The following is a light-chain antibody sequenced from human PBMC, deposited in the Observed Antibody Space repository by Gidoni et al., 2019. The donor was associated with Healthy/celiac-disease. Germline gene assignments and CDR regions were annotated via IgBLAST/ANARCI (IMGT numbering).Light chain of an antibody. V-gene: IGKV1-5*03. Sequence: DIQMTQSPSTLSASVGDRVTITCRASQSISSWLAWYQQKPGKAPKLLIYKESSLESGVPSRFSGSGSGTEFTLTISSLQPDDFATYYCQQYNSYSRTFGQXTKVEIK. CDR2: KES. J-gene: IGKJ1*01. CDR1: QSISSW. CDR3: QQYNSYSRT.